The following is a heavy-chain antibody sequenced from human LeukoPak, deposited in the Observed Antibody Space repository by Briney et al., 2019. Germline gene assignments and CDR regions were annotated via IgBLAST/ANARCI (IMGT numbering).Heavy chain of an antibody. V-gene: IGHV1-2*02. Sequence: ASVKVSCKASGYTFTGYYMHWVRQAPGQGLEWMGWINPNSGGTNYAQKFQGRVTMTRDTSISTAYMELSRLRSDDTAVYYCARVPNGDLRWLDYWGQGTLVTVSS. CDR1: GYTFTGYY. CDR2: INPNSGGT. J-gene: IGHJ4*02. CDR3: ARVPNGDLRWLDY. D-gene: IGHD4-17*01.